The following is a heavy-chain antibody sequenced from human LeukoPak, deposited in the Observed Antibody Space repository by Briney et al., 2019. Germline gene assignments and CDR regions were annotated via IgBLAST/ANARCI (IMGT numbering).Heavy chain of an antibody. V-gene: IGHV4-59*01. CDR3: AGGGVAFDY. CDR2: IYYSGGT. J-gene: IGHJ4*02. CDR1: GGSISSYY. D-gene: IGHD2-15*01. Sequence: PSETLSLTCTVSGGSISSYYWSWIRQPPGKGLEWIGYIYYSGGTNYNPSLKSRVTISVDTSKNQFSLKLSSVTAADTAVYYCAGGGVAFDYWGQGTLVTVST.